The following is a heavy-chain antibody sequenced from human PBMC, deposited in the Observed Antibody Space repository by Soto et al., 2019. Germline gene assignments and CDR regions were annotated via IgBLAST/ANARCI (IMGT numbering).Heavy chain of an antibody. D-gene: IGHD1-26*01. J-gene: IGHJ4*02. Sequence: QVQLQESGPGLVKPSGTLSLTCTVSGASISSTSSYDWWSWVRQPPGKGLEWIGEIFHSGSTNYNQTLRRRVTMSVDSSKKQFSLRLSSMTAADTAVYYCAKMVGATLVDYWGQGSLVPVSS. CDR3: AKMVGATLVDY. CDR2: IFHSGST. V-gene: IGHV4-4*02. CDR1: GASISSTSSYDW.